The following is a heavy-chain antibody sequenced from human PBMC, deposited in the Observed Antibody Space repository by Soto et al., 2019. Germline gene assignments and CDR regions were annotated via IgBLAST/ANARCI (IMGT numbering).Heavy chain of an antibody. Sequence: QITLKESGPTVVKPTQTLTLTCSFSGFSLNSDGVGVGWLRQPPGKAPEWLALIYWDDDTRYSPSLRSRLTITQDSSQTPAVLTMTHMDPVEPATFFCANSSLPRMKWFDPWCQGARVAVSS. CDR1: GFSLNSDGVG. CDR2: IYWDDDT. V-gene: IGHV2-5*02. J-gene: IGHJ5*02. CDR3: ANSSLPRMKWFDP.